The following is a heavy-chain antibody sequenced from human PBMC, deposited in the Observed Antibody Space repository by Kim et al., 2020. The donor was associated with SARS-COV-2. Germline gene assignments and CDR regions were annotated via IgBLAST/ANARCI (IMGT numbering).Heavy chain of an antibody. V-gene: IGHV3-21*01. Sequence: YAGTGEGRFTNSRDNAKNSLYLQKNSLRAEDTAVYYCAGEGVGATIHCDYWGQGTLVTVSS. CDR3: AGEGVGATIHCDY. D-gene: IGHD1-26*01. J-gene: IGHJ4*02.